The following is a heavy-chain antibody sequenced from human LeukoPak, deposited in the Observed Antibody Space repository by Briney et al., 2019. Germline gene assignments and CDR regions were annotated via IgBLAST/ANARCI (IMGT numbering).Heavy chain of an antibody. CDR2: IILIFGTA. D-gene: IGHD3-22*01. Sequence: ASVKVSCKASGGTFSSYAISWVRQAPGQGLEWMGGIILIFGTANYAQKFQGRVTITADESTSTAYMELSSLRSEDTAVYYCARPIYDSSGFDYWGQGTLVTVSS. CDR1: GGTFSSYA. V-gene: IGHV1-69*13. CDR3: ARPIYDSSGFDY. J-gene: IGHJ4*02.